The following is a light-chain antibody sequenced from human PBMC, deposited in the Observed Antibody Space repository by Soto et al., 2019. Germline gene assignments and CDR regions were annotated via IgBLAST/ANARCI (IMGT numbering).Light chain of an antibody. Sequence: DIQMTQSPSTLSGSVGDRVTITCQATQDIRKYLNWYQQKPGKAPKLLIYDASSLETGVPSRFSGSRSGTDFTLTISSLQPEDLATYYCQQGKSFPLTFGGGTKVDIK. CDR3: QQGKSFPLT. J-gene: IGKJ4*01. V-gene: IGKV1-33*01. CDR2: DAS. CDR1: QDIRKY.